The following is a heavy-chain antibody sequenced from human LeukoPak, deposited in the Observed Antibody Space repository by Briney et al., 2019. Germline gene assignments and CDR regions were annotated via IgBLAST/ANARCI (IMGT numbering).Heavy chain of an antibody. CDR2: IYYSGST. D-gene: IGHD3-22*01. CDR1: GGSISSYY. CDR3: AGQYYYDSSGYYGY. J-gene: IGHJ4*02. V-gene: IGHV4-59*01. Sequence: SETLSLTCTVSGGSISSYYWSWIRQPPGKGLEWIGYIYYSGSTNYNPSLKSRVTISVDTSKNQFSLKLSSVTAADTAVYYCAGQYYYDSSGYYGYWGQGTLVTVSS.